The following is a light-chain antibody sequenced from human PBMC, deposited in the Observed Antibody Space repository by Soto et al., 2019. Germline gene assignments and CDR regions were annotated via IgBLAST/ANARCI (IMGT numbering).Light chain of an antibody. V-gene: IGLV1-47*01. CDR2: RNN. J-gene: IGLJ1*01. CDR3: SAWDDSLSGDV. Sequence: QSVLTQPPSASGTPGQRVTISCSGSSSNIGSNYVYWYQQLPGTAPKIIIYRNNQRPSGVPDRISGSKSGTSASLAIIGLRSEDEADYYCSAWDDSLSGDVFGTGTKVTVL. CDR1: SSNIGSNY.